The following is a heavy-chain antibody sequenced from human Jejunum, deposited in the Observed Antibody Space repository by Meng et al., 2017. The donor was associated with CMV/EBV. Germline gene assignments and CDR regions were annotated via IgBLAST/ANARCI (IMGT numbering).Heavy chain of an antibody. D-gene: IGHD2-8*01. CDR2: ISGYNGET. J-gene: IGHJ4*02. V-gene: IGHV1-18*01. CDR1: YTLTTYG. CDR3: ARTTLDCTNGVCYEY. Sequence: YTLTTYGISWLRQAPGQGFEWMAWISGYNGETTYSQKFQGRVTTTTDTSTNTAYMELMSLKSDDTAVYYCARTTLDCTNGVCYEYWGQGTLVTVSS.